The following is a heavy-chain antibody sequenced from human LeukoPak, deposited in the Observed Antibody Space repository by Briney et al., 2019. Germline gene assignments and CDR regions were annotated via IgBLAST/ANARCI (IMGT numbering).Heavy chain of an antibody. CDR2: ISSSGSSI. Sequence: GGSLRLSCVASGFTFSSYEMNWVRQAPGKGLEWVSYISSSGSSIYYADSVKGRFTISRDNAKSSLDLQMNSLRAEDTAVYYCARDAPSGSYYKALAIWGQGTMVTLCS. CDR1: GFTFSSYE. J-gene: IGHJ3*02. CDR3: ARDAPSGSYYKALAI. V-gene: IGHV3-48*03. D-gene: IGHD1-26*01.